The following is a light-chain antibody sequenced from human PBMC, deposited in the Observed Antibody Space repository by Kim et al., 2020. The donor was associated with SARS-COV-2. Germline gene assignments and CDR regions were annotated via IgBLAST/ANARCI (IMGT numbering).Light chain of an antibody. CDR1: QFIGNY. J-gene: IGKJ4*01. CDR3: QQLSTYPLT. V-gene: IGKV1-9*01. Sequence: GDRVTITCRASQFIGNYLAWYQQTPGTAPKLLIYDAATLQSGVPSRFSGSGYGTDFTLSISSLQPEDSAIYYCQQLSTYPLTFGGGTKV. CDR2: DAA.